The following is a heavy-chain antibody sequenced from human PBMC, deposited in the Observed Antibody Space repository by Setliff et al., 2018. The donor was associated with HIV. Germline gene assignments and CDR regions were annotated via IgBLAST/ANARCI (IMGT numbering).Heavy chain of an antibody. V-gene: IGHV1-69*13. D-gene: IGHD3-10*01. J-gene: IGHJ5*02. CDR2: IIPFFGTA. Sequence: GASVKVSCKTSGGIFVHYAISWVRQAPGQGLEWMGGIIPFFGTALYAPKFQGRVTITANESTSTAYLELSSLRSEDTGVYYCARGGSITLINYFDPWGQGTQVTVSS. CDR3: ARGGSITLINYFDP. CDR1: GGIFVHYA.